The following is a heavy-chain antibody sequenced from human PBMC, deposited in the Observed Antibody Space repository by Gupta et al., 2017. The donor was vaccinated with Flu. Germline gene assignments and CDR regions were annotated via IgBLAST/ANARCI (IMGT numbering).Heavy chain of an antibody. CDR2: IRSKANSYAT. CDR3: TRLGSLDYSGLGFDY. V-gene: IGHV3-73*02. J-gene: IGHJ4*02. D-gene: IGHD3-16*01. CDR1: GFTFSGSA. Sequence: EVQLVESGGGLVQPGGSLKLSCAASGFTFSGSAMHWVRQASGKGLGWVGRIRSKANSYATAYAASVKGRFTISRDDSKNTAYLQMNSLKTEDTAVYYCTRLGSLDYSGLGFDYWGQGTLVTVSS.